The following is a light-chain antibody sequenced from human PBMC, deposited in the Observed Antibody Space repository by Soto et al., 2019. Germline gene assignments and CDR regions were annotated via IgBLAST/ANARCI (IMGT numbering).Light chain of an antibody. V-gene: IGKV1-39*01. CDR1: QSISNY. J-gene: IGKJ1*01. Sequence: DIQMTQSPSSLSASVGDRVSITCRASQSISNYLNWYQQKPGKAPNLLIYATSTLQSGVPSRFSGSGSGTDFTLTISSLQPEDFATYYCQQSYSIVWTFGQGTKVEIK. CDR3: QQSYSIVWT. CDR2: ATS.